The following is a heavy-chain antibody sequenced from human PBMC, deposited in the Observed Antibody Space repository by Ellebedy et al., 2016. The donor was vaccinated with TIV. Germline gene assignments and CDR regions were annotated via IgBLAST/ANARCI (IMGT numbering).Heavy chain of an antibody. D-gene: IGHD6-13*01. CDR1: GCTFTTHG. J-gene: IGHJ4*02. CDR2: FSGYRGNT. V-gene: IGHV1-18*04. CDR3: ARDPGSWLTDY. Sequence: AASVTVSCKPSGCTFTTHGISWVRQPPGHRLEWREWFSGYRGNTRYAQKFQGRVTINTDTSTTTAYMELRSLRSDDTAVYYCARDPGSWLTDYWGQGTLVTVSS.